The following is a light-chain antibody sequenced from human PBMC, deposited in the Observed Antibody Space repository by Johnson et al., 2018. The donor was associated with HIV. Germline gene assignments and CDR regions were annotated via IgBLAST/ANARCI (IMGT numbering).Light chain of an antibody. CDR3: GTWDSSLSVLYV. CDR1: SSNIGNNY. J-gene: IGLJ1*01. Sequence: QPVLTQPPSVSAAPGQKVTISCSGSSSNIGNNYVSWYQQLPGTAPKLLIYDNNKRPSGIPDRFSGSKSGTSATLGITGLQTGDEDDYYCGTWDSSLSVLYVFGTGTKVTVL. V-gene: IGLV1-51*01. CDR2: DNN.